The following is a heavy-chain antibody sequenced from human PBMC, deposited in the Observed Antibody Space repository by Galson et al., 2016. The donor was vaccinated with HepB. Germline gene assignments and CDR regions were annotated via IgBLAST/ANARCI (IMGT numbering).Heavy chain of an antibody. V-gene: IGHV1-24*01. CDR3: ATGDPIYYDILTGYFAFDI. CDR1: GYTLTELS. Sequence: SVKVSCKVSGYTLTELSMQWVRQAPGKGLEWMGGFDPEDGEINYAQKFQGRVTMTEDTSTDTAYMELSSLRSEDTAVYYCATGDPIYYDILTGYFAFDIWGQGTMVTVSS. CDR2: FDPEDGEI. D-gene: IGHD3-9*01. J-gene: IGHJ3*02.